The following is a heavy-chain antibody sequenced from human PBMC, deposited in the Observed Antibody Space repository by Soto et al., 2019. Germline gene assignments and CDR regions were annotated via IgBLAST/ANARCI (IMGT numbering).Heavy chain of an antibody. V-gene: IGHV4-59*01. D-gene: IGHD3-9*01. J-gene: IGHJ5*02. CDR2: IYYSGST. Sequence: SETLSLTCTVSGVSISSYYWSWIRQPPGKGLEWIGYIYYSGSTNYNPSLKSRVTISVDTSKNQFSLKLSSVTAADTAVYYCAREKGYDILTGYYNWFDPWGQGTLVTVSS. CDR1: GVSISSYY. CDR3: AREKGYDILTGYYNWFDP.